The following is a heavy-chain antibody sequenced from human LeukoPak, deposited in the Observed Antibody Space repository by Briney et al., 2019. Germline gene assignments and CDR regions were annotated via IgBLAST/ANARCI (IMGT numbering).Heavy chain of an antibody. V-gene: IGHV1-18*01. D-gene: IGHD3-10*01. CDR2: ISAYNGNT. Sequence: ASVTLSCTSSGYTFTSYGISWVRQGTGQALEWRGWISAYNGNTNYTQKLQGRVTRTTDTSTSTAYMELRNLRSDATAVYYCARIHYYGSGSPRYWGQGTLVTVSS. CDR1: GYTFTSYG. J-gene: IGHJ4*02. CDR3: ARIHYYGSGSPRY.